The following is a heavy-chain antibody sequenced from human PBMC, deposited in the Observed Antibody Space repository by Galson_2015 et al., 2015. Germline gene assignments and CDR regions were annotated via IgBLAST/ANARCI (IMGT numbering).Heavy chain of an antibody. Sequence: SLRLSCAASGFTFSTYWMTWVRQAPGRGLEWVANVNQDGSDKNYVDSVKGRLTISRDNARNSLYLQMDSLRAEDTAVHYCVAADYWGPGTLVTVSS. D-gene: IGHD2-15*01. CDR2: VNQDGSDK. CDR1: GFTFSTYW. CDR3: VAADY. J-gene: IGHJ4*02. V-gene: IGHV3-7*03.